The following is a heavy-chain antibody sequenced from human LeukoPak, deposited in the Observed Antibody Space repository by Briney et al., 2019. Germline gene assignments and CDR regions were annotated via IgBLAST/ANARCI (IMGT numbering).Heavy chain of an antibody. V-gene: IGHV1-2*02. CDR1: GYTFTGYY. D-gene: IGHD2-2*01. J-gene: IGHJ5*02. CDR2: IKPNNGGT. CDR3: ARARGDIVVVPAAIWFDP. Sequence: ASVKVSCKASGYTFTGYYMHWVRQAPGQGLQWMGWIKPNNGGTNYAQKFQGRVTMTRDTSISTAYMELSRLRSDDTAVYYCARARGDIVVVPAAIWFDPWGQGTLVTVSS.